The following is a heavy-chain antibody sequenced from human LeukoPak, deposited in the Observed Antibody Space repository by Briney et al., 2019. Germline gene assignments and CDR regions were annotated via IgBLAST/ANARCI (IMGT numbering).Heavy chain of an antibody. CDR1: GFAFDDYG. CDR3: ARWYDYHSKGYNYYFDY. CDR2: INWNGGST. J-gene: IGHJ4*02. V-gene: IGHV3-20*04. Sequence: GGSLRLSCAASGFAFDDYGMSWVRQAPGKGLEWVSGINWNGGSTGYADSVKGRFTISRDNAKNSVYLQMNSLRAEDTAVYYCARWYDYHSKGYNYYFDYWGQGTLVTVSS. D-gene: IGHD3-22*01.